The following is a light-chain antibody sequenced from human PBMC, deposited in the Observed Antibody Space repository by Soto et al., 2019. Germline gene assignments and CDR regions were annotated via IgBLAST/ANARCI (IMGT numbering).Light chain of an antibody. CDR2: KAS. CDR3: QQYSTYPYI. Sequence: DIQMTQSPSTLSASVGDRVTITCRASQSINRWLAWYQQKPGKDPKLLIYKASTLESGVPSRFSGGGIGTDFSLSISSLQPDDFATYYCQQYSTYPYIFGQGTKVEI. CDR1: QSINRW. J-gene: IGKJ2*01. V-gene: IGKV1-5*03.